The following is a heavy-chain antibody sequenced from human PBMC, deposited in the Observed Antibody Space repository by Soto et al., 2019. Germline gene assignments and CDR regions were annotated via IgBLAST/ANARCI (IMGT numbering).Heavy chain of an antibody. Sequence: EVQLVESGGGLVQPGESLKLSCAASGFTFSRSAIHWVRQASGKGLEWVGRIRNRANSYATTYAASLEGRITISRDDSKDTACLRMNMLEIEDTAIYYFSTGLGDLSGHYFDYCGEGNQVTVAA. J-gene: IGHJ4*02. CDR2: IRNRANSYAT. CDR3: STGLGDLSGHYFDY. CDR1: GFTFSRSA. D-gene: IGHD3-16*02. V-gene: IGHV3-73*02.